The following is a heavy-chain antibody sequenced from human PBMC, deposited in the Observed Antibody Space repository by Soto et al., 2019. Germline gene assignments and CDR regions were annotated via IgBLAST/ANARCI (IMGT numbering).Heavy chain of an antibody. CDR3: ARAPKVSGSSQPRPDF. CDR2: ISQSGNT. V-gene: IGHV4-34*01. Sequence: QVQLHQWGAVLLKPSETLSLACSIYSGSFSGYYCSWIRQPPGKGLEWIGEISQSGNTNYSPSLNSRVSISIDTSKKQFSLNLASVSAADTAVYYCARAPKVSGSSQPRPDFWGQGTLVTVSS. CDR1: SGSFSGYY. J-gene: IGHJ4*02. D-gene: IGHD6-6*01.